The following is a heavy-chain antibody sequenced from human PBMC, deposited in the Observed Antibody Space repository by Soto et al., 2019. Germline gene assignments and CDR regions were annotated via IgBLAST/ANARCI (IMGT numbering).Heavy chain of an antibody. V-gene: IGHV1-18*01. Sequence: QVPLVQSGAEVKKPGASVKVSCKASGYTFITYGFTWVRQAPGQGLEWMGWISAYNGNTNYAQKLQGRVTMTTDTSTSTAYLELRSLTSDDAAVYYCARGQFGDLDYWGQGTLVTVSS. J-gene: IGHJ4*02. CDR2: ISAYNGNT. D-gene: IGHD2-21*02. CDR3: ARGQFGDLDY. CDR1: GYTFITYG.